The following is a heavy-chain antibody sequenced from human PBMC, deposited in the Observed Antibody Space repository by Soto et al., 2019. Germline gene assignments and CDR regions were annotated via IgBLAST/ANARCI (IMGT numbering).Heavy chain of an antibody. D-gene: IGHD3-10*01. V-gene: IGHV4-39*01. CDR3: ARSYGSGSVWFGELLDYYGMDV. CDR1: GGSISSSSYY. CDR2: IYYSGST. J-gene: IGHJ6*04. Sequence: SETLSLTCTVSGGSISSSSYYWGWIRQPPGKGLEWIGSIYYSGSTYYNPSLKSRVTISVDTSENQFSLKLSSVTAADTAVYYCARSYGSGSVWFGELLDYYGMDVWGKGTTVT.